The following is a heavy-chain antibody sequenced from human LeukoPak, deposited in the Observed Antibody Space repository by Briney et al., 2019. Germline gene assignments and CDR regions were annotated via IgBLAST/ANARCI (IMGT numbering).Heavy chain of an antibody. Sequence: GASVKASCKASGGTFSSYAISWVRQAPGQGLEWMGGIIPIFGTANYAQKFQGRVTITADESTSTAYMELSSLRSEDTAVYYCARDANRYGSGTLDYWGQGTLVTVSS. J-gene: IGHJ4*02. D-gene: IGHD3-10*01. CDR3: ARDANRYGSGTLDY. CDR2: IIPIFGTA. V-gene: IGHV1-69*01. CDR1: GGTFSSYA.